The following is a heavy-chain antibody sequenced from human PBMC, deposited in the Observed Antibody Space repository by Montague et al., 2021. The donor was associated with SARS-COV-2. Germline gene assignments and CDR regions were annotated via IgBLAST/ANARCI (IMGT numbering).Heavy chain of an antibody. CDR3: ARDLESTGYFDPYYYHGMDV. V-gene: IGHV3-30*04. CDR2: ISHEGSYK. D-gene: IGHD3-9*01. CDR1: GFTFSSYA. Sequence: SLRLSCAASGFTFSSYALHWVRQAPGKGLEWVADISHEGSYKYYADSVKGRFTISRDNSKNTLYLDMNSLRAEDTALYYCARDLESTGYFDPYYYHGMDVWGRGTTVTVSS. J-gene: IGHJ6*02.